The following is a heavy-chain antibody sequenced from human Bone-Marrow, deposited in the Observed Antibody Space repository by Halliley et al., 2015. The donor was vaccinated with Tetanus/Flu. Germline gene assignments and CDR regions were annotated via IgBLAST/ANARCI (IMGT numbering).Heavy chain of an antibody. D-gene: IGHD3-22*01. CDR1: GDSITSYY. Sequence: GLVKPSETLSLTCTVSGDSITSYYWHWIRQSPGKGLEWIGFIGYNGDTRYNPSLRSRVTISADTSKNQFSLRLNFVTTADTAMYYCAREDSSFDYLSKGTLVTVS. CDR3: AREDSSFDY. CDR2: IGYNGDT. V-gene: IGHV4-59*01. J-gene: IGHJ4*02.